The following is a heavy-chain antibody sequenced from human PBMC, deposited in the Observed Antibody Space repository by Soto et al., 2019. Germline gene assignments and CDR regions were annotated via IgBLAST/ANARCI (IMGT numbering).Heavy chain of an antibody. CDR2: IYHSGST. CDR1: GGSISSSNW. CDR3: ARANDQYNYDILTGYSNYYFDY. D-gene: IGHD3-9*01. V-gene: IGHV4-4*02. Sequence: PSETLSLTCAVSGGSISSSNWWSWVRQPPGKGLEWIGEIYHSGSTNYNPSLKSRVTISVDTSKNQFSLKLSSVTAADTAVYYCARANDQYNYDILTGYSNYYFDYWGQGTLVTVSS. J-gene: IGHJ4*02.